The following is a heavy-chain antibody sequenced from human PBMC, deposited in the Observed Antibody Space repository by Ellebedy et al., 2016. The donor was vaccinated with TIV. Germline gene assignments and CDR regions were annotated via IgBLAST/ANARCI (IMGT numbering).Heavy chain of an antibody. V-gene: IGHV3-13*01. Sequence: GGSLRLSCAASGFTFSSYDMHWVRQATGKGLEWVSAIGTAGDTYYPGSVKGRFTISRDNAKNSLYLQMNSLRAEDSAVYYCARDLDDTSGYYYPMIDYWGQGALVIVSS. CDR3: ARDLDDTSGYYYPMIDY. CDR1: GFTFSSYD. D-gene: IGHD3-22*01. J-gene: IGHJ4*02. CDR2: IGTAGDT.